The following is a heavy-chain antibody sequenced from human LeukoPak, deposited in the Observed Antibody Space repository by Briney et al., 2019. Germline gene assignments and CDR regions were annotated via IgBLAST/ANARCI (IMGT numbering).Heavy chain of an antibody. CDR2: IKQDGSEK. D-gene: IGHD6-6*01. V-gene: IGHV3-7*01. CDR1: GFTFSTYE. Sequence: GGSLRLSCAASGFTFSTYEMDWVRQSPGKGLEWVANIKQDGSEKYYVDSVKGRFTISRDNAKNSLYLQMNSLRAEDTAVYYCARGSSFDYYYYYYMDVWGKGTTVTVSS. J-gene: IGHJ6*03. CDR3: ARGSSFDYYYYYYMDV.